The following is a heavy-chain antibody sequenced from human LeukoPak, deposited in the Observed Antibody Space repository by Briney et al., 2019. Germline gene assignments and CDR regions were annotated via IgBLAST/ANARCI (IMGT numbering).Heavy chain of an antibody. J-gene: IGHJ4*02. Sequence: GGSLRLSCAASGFTFSDYYMSWIRQAPGKGLEWVSYISSSGSTIYYADSVKGRFTISRDNSKNTLYLQMNSLRAEDTAVYYCAKADCSSTSCPIDYWGQGTLVTVSS. CDR2: ISSSGSTI. V-gene: IGHV3-11*04. D-gene: IGHD2-2*01. CDR1: GFTFSDYY. CDR3: AKADCSSTSCPIDY.